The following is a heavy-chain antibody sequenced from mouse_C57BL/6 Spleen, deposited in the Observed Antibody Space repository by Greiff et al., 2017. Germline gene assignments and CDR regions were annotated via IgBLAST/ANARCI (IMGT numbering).Heavy chain of an antibody. CDR2: IYPGSGNT. J-gene: IGHJ3*01. V-gene: IGHV1-66*01. Sequence: VKLQQSGPELVKPGASVKISCKASGYSFTSYYIHWVKQRPGQGLEWIGWIYPGSGNTKYTEKFKGKATLTADTSSSTAYMQLSSLTSEDSAVXFCAGGSYEGFAYWGQGTLVTVSA. D-gene: IGHD1-1*02. CDR3: AGGSYEGFAY. CDR1: GYSFTSYY.